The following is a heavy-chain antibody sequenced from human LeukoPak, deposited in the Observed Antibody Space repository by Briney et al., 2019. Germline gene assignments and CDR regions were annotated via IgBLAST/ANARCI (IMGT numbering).Heavy chain of an antibody. CDR3: AKDPHPPKLLWFGESREGEDY. Sequence: PGGSLRLSCAASGFTFSSYEMNWVRQAPGKGLEWVSYISSSGSTIYYADSVKGRFTISRDNSKNTLYLQMNSLRAEDTAVYYCAKDPHPPKLLWFGESREGEDYWGQGTLVTVSS. V-gene: IGHV3-48*03. CDR2: ISSSGSTI. D-gene: IGHD3-10*01. CDR1: GFTFSSYE. J-gene: IGHJ4*02.